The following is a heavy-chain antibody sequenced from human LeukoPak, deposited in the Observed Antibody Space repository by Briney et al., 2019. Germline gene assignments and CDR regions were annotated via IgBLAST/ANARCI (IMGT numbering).Heavy chain of an antibody. Sequence: ASVKVSCKASGYTFTTYGITWVRQAPGQGLEWMGWISAYNGNTNYAQKFQGRVTMTIDTSTSTAYMELRSLKSDDTAVYYCARVWGYYYDSSGYSHFDYWGQGTLVTVSS. CDR1: GYTFTTYG. CDR3: ARVWGYYYDSSGYSHFDY. CDR2: ISAYNGNT. J-gene: IGHJ4*02. V-gene: IGHV1-18*01. D-gene: IGHD3-22*01.